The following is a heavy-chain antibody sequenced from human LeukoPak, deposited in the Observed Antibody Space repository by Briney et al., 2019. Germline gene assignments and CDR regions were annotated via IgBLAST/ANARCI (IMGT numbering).Heavy chain of an antibody. CDR3: AKDWDSHDYVDSYFDN. V-gene: IGHV3-23*01. J-gene: IGHJ4*01. Sequence: GGSLRFSCAASGFTFSNYAMSWVRQAPGKGLEWVSAISGSGVTTYYADSVEGRFTISRDNSKSTLYLQMSRLRAEDTAVYYCAKDWDSHDYVDSYFDNWGHGTLVTVSS. CDR1: GFTFSNYA. CDR2: ISGSGVTT. D-gene: IGHD4-17*01.